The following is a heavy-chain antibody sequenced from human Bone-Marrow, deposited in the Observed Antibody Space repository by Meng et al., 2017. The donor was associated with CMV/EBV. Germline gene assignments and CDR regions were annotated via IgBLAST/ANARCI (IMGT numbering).Heavy chain of an antibody. J-gene: IGHJ5*02. Sequence: SETLSLTCAVSGGSISSSNWWSWVRQPPGKGLEWIGEIYHSGSTNYNPSLKSRVTISVDKSKNQFSLKLSSVTAADTAVYYCARDGGYYDSSGGGFDPWGQGTLVTVFS. V-gene: IGHV4-4*02. D-gene: IGHD3-22*01. CDR1: GGSISSSNW. CDR2: IYHSGST. CDR3: ARDGGYYDSSGGGFDP.